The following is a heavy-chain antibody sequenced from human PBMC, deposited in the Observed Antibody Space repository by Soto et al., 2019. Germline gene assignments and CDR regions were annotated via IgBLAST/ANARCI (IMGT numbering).Heavy chain of an antibody. Sequence: ASVKVSCKASGYTFTSYGISWVRQAPGQGLEWLGWISTYNGNTNSAPRLQGRLTLTTDTSTNTAYMELRSLTSDDTAVYYCARDERDSCSGGDCFYFDYGGQRTLITVSS. CDR3: ARDERDSCSGGDCFYFDY. D-gene: IGHD2-21*02. J-gene: IGHJ4*02. CDR1: GYTFTSYG. CDR2: ISTYNGNT. V-gene: IGHV1-18*04.